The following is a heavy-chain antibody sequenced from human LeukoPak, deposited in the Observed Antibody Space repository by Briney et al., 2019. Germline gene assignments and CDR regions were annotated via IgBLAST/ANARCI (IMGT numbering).Heavy chain of an antibody. CDR1: GLTFYSYG. CDR3: AKGHSAHGTGFDC. V-gene: IGHV3-23*01. J-gene: IGHJ4*02. Sequence: GGSLRLSCAASGLTFYSYGMSWVRQATGKGLEWVSGISGSGDTTYYADPVKGRFTISRDNSKNTLFLQMNSLRVEDTAVYYCAKGHSAHGTGFDCWGQGTLVAVSS. D-gene: IGHD1-14*01. CDR2: ISGSGDTT.